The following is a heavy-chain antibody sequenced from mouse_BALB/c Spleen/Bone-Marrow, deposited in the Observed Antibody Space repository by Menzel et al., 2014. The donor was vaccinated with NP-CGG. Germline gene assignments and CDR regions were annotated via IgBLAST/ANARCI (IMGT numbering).Heavy chain of an antibody. Sequence: EVKLMDSGAELVKPGASVKLSCTASGFNIKDTYMHWVKQRPEQGLEWIGRIDPANGNTKYDPKFQGKATITADTSSNTAYLQLSSLTSEDTAVYYCASYRYAWYFDVWGAGTTVTVSS. CDR2: IDPANGNT. CDR3: ASYRYAWYFDV. CDR1: GFNIKDTY. J-gene: IGHJ1*01. D-gene: IGHD2-14*01. V-gene: IGHV14-3*02.